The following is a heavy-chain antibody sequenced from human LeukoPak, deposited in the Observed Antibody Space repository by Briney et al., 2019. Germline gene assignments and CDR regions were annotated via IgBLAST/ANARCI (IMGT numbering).Heavy chain of an antibody. V-gene: IGHV3-23*01. CDR1: GFTFSSYA. CDR2: ISGSGGST. Sequence: GGSLRLSCAASGFTFSSYAMSWVRQAPGKGLEWVSAISGSGGSTYYADSVKGRFTISRDNSKNTLYLQVNSLRAEDTAVYYCAKGRGIVVVPAAMIGSYWGQGTLVTVSS. CDR3: AKGRGIVVVPAAMIGSY. J-gene: IGHJ4*02. D-gene: IGHD2-2*01.